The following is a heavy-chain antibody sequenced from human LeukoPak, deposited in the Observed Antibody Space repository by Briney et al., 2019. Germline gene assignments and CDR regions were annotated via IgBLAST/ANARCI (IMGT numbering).Heavy chain of an antibody. J-gene: IGHJ3*02. CDR3: ARGRGAATDAFDI. D-gene: IGHD2-15*01. Sequence: GGSLRLSCAASGFTFSSYSMNWVRQAPGKGLEWVSSISSSSSYIYYADSMKGRFTISRDNAKNSLYLQMNSLRAEDTAVYYCARGRGAATDAFDIWGQGTMVTVSS. CDR1: GFTFSSYS. V-gene: IGHV3-21*01. CDR2: ISSSSSYI.